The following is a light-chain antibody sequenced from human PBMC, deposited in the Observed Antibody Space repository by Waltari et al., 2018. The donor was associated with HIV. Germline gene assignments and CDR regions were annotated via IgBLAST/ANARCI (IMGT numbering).Light chain of an antibody. Sequence: QSVLTQPPSVSAAPGQKVTISCSGSSPNIRNNYVSWYQQLPGTAPKLLIYDDNERPSGIPDRFSGSKSGTSATLGITGLQTGDEADYYCGTWDSSLSAVVFGTVTKVTVL. CDR1: SPNIRNNY. CDR3: GTWDSSLSAVV. V-gene: IGLV1-51*01. CDR2: DDN. J-gene: IGLJ1*01.